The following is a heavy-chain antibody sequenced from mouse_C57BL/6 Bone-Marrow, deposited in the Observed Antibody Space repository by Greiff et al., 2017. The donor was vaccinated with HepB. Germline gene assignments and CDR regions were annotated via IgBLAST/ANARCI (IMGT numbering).Heavy chain of an antibody. V-gene: IGHV5-9*01. CDR2: ISGGGGNT. J-gene: IGHJ3*01. Sequence: DVKLVESGGGLVKPGGSLKLSCAASGFTFSSYTMSWVRQTPEKRLEWVATISGGGGNTYYPDSVKGRFTISRDNAKNTLYLQMSSLRSEDTALYYCARSVYYGSPWFAYWGQGTLVTVSA. CDR1: GFTFSSYT. D-gene: IGHD1-1*01. CDR3: ARSVYYGSPWFAY.